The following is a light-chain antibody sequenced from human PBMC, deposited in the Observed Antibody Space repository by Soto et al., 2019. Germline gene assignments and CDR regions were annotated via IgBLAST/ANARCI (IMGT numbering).Light chain of an antibody. CDR2: DVS. CDR3: SSYTTSSTH. Sequence: QSALTQPASVSGSPGQSITISCTGTSSDVGGYNHVSWFQQHPGKAPKLMINDVSNRPSGVSTRLSGSESGNTASLTISWLQAEDEADYYCSSYTTSSTHFVTGTQLTVL. J-gene: IGLJ1*01. V-gene: IGLV2-14*01. CDR1: SSDVGGYNH.